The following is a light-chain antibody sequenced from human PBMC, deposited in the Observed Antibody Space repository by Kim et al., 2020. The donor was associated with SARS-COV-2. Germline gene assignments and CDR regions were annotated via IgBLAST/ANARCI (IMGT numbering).Light chain of an antibody. Sequence: DIQMTQSQSSVSVSVGDRVIITCRASQGVSSWLAWYQQKPGKAPILLIYDASSLQSGVPSRFSGSGSGTDFSLTISSLQPEDFATFYCQHAKSFPISFGQGTRLEIK. V-gene: IGKV1-12*01. CDR2: DAS. CDR3: QHAKSFPIS. J-gene: IGKJ5*01. CDR1: QGVSSW.